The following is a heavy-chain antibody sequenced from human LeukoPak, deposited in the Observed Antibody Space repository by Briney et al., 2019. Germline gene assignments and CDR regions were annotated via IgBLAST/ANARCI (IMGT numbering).Heavy chain of an antibody. CDR2: IKSDGSST. V-gene: IGHV3-74*01. CDR1: GFTFSSYW. CDR3: ARGTSWGGDYFDY. D-gene: IGHD3-16*01. J-gene: IGHJ4*02. Sequence: PGGSLRLSCAVSGFTFSSYWMHWVRRVPGEGLVWVSRIKSDGSSTSYAESVKGRFTISRDNAKNMVNLQMNSLRAEDTAMYYCARGTSWGGDYFDYWGQGTLVNVSS.